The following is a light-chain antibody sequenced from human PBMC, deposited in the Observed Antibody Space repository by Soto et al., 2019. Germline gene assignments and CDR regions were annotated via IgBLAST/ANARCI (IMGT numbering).Light chain of an antibody. J-gene: IGKJ1*01. V-gene: IGKV1-39*01. CDR2: AAS. CDR3: QQNYNSLWT. Sequence: DIQMTQSPSSLSASVGDRVTITCRASQSISIYLNWYQRKPGKAPNLLIYAASSLRSGVPPRFSGSGSGTDFTLTIDSLQPEDFATYYCQQNYNSLWTFCQGTKVEVK. CDR1: QSISIY.